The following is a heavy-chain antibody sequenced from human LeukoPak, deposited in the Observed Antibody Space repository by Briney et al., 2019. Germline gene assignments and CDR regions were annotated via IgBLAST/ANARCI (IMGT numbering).Heavy chain of an antibody. Sequence: SETLSLTCTVSGGSISSYYWSWIRQPPGKGLEWIGYIYYSGSTNYNPSLKSRVTISVDTSKNKFSLKLSSVTAADTAVYYCARAFYGSGRADFQHWGQGTLVTVSS. D-gene: IGHD3-10*01. CDR3: ARAFYGSGRADFQH. CDR2: IYYSGST. V-gene: IGHV4-59*01. J-gene: IGHJ1*01. CDR1: GGSISSYY.